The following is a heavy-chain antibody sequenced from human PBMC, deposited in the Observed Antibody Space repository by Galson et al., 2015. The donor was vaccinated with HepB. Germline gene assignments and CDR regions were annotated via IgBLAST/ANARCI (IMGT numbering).Heavy chain of an antibody. D-gene: IGHD6-13*01. CDR1: GYTFTSYG. CDR2: ISAYNGNT. V-gene: IGHV1-18*01. CDR3: AREPASSWHLLPDY. Sequence: SVKVSCKASGYTFTSYGISWVRQAPGQGLEWMGWISAYNGNTTYAQKLQGRVTMTTDTSTSTAYMELRSLRSDDTAVYYCAREPASSWHLLPDYRGQGTLVTVSS. J-gene: IGHJ4*02.